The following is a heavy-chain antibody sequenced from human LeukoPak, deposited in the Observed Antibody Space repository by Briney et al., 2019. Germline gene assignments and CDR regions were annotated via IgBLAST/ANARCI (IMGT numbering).Heavy chain of an antibody. CDR3: AREDYDILTGYYTRDNRDAFDI. CDR2: TYYTSKWYN. Sequence: SQTLSLTCAISGDSVSSNSAAWNWIRQSPSRGLEWLGRTYYTSKWYNDYAVSVRSRITINPDTSKNQFSLQLNSVTPEDTAVYYCAREDYDILTGYYTRDNRDAFDIWGQGTMVTVSS. J-gene: IGHJ3*02. V-gene: IGHV6-1*01. D-gene: IGHD3-9*01. CDR1: GDSVSSNSAA.